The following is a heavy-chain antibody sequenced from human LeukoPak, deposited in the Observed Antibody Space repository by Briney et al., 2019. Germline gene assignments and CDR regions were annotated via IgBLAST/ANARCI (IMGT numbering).Heavy chain of an antibody. D-gene: IGHD3-22*01. CDR2: IYRGGNT. CDR3: ARVGYFDNTGLDY. J-gene: IGHJ4*02. Sequence: HPGGSLRLSCAASGFTVSSNYMSWVRQAPGKRLEGVSVIYRGGNTDYPDSVKGRFTISRDNSTNTVYLQMNSLRVDDTAVYYCARVGYFDNTGLDYWGQGTLVTVSS. CDR1: GFTVSSNY. V-gene: IGHV3-66*01.